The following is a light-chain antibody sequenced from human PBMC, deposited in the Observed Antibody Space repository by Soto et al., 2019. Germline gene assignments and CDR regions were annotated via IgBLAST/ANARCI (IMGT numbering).Light chain of an antibody. CDR3: QQYGSSPPYT. Sequence: EIVMTQSPATLSVSPGERATLSCRASQSVYNNLAWYQQKPGQAPRLLIYGASTRATGIPDRFSGSGSGTDFTLTSSRLEPEDFAVYYCQQYGSSPPYTFGQGTKLEIK. V-gene: IGKV3-20*01. CDR2: GAS. J-gene: IGKJ2*01. CDR1: QSVYNN.